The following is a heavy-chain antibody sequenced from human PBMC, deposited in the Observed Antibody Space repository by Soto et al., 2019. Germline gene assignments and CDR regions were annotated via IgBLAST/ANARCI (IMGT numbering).Heavy chain of an antibody. CDR3: ARVWEGSTWAPWVY. V-gene: IGHV3-23*01. D-gene: IGHD6-13*01. Sequence: GGSLRLSCAASGFTFSNYAISWVRQAPGKGLEWVSDINGGGGNTYYVDSVKGRFTISRDNSKNTLFLQMNSLRGEDTAVYHCARVWEGSTWAPWVYWGQVTLVTV. CDR1: GFTFSNYA. J-gene: IGHJ4*02. CDR2: INGGGGNT.